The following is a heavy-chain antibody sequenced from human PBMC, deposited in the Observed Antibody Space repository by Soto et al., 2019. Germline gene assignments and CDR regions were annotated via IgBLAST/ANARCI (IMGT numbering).Heavy chain of an antibody. CDR2: ISYDGSNK. Sequence: GGSLRLSCAASGFTFSSYAMHWVRQAPGKGLEWVAVISYDGSNKYYADSVKGRFTISRDNSKNTLYLQMNSLRAEDTAVYYCARDHYGDEQWLLKYWGQGTLVTVSS. V-gene: IGHV3-30-3*01. D-gene: IGHD4-17*01. CDR3: ARDHYGDEQWLLKY. CDR1: GFTFSSYA. J-gene: IGHJ4*02.